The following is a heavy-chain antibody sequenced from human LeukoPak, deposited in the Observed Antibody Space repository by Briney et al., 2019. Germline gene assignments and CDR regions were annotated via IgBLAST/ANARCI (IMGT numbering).Heavy chain of an antibody. CDR1: GYTFTGYY. J-gene: IGHJ3*02. D-gene: IGHD3-22*01. Sequence: GASVKVSCKASGYTFTGYYMHWVRQAPGQGLEWMGWINPNSGGTNYAQKFQGWVTMTRDTPISTAYMELSRLRSDDTAVYYCARSKGYYDSSGYYRGLPLDAFDIWGQGTMVTVSS. CDR3: ARSKGYYDSSGYYRGLPLDAFDI. CDR2: INPNSGGT. V-gene: IGHV1-2*04.